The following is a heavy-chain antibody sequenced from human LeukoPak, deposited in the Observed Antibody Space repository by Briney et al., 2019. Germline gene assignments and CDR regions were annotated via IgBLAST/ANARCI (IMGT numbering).Heavy chain of an antibody. J-gene: IGHJ4*02. CDR2: IWYDGSNK. V-gene: IGHV3-33*01. CDR1: GFTFSNYG. Sequence: GGSLRLSCAASGFTFSNYGMHWVRQAPGKGLEWVAVIWYDGSNKYCADSVKGRLTISRDNSKNMLYLQMSSLRAEDTAVYYCARYYSNSLDYWGQGTLVTVSS. D-gene: IGHD4-11*01. CDR3: ARYYSNSLDY.